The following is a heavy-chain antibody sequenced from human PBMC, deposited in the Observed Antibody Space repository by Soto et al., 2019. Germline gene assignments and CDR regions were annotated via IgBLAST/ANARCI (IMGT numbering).Heavy chain of an antibody. CDR1: GYSFTNND. CDR2: MNPGSGDT. J-gene: IGHJ5*02. D-gene: IGHD3-16*01. CDR3: ARMETFGSLNWFDP. Sequence: ASVKVSCKASGYSFTNNDVGWVRQATGQGLEWMGWMNPGSGDTGYAQKFQGRVTMTRDISIATAYMELSSLRSDDTAIYYCARMETFGSLNWFDPWGQGTLVTVSS. V-gene: IGHV1-8*01.